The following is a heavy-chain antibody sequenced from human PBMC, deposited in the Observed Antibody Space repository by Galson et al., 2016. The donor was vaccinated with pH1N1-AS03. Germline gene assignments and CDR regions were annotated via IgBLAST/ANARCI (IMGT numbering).Heavy chain of an antibody. CDR1: GFIFSNHG. CDR2: ISSHGKID. D-gene: IGHD3-10*01. V-gene: IGHV3-30*18. CDR3: AKEGSGSVSKFAFDI. J-gene: IGHJ3*02. Sequence: SLRLSCAASGFIFSNHGMHWVRQAPGKGLEWVAVISSHGKIDYYADSVRGRFTVSRDNSNNTLYLQMDSLRAEDRAVYYCAKEGSGSVSKFAFDIWGQETIGTVSS.